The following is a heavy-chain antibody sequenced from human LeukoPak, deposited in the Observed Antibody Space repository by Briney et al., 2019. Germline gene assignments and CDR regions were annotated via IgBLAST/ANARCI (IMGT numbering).Heavy chain of an antibody. CDR1: GFTFSTYA. D-gene: IGHD5-12*01. CDR3: AKDGSSSGYPYYMDV. Sequence: GGSLRLSCEVSGFTFSTYAMSWVRQAPGKGLEGVSVISGSGCSTYYADSVKGRFTISRDNSKNTLYLQMNSLRAEDTAVYYCAKDGSSSGYPYYMDVWGKGTTVTVSS. V-gene: IGHV3-23*01. CDR2: ISGSGCST. J-gene: IGHJ6*03.